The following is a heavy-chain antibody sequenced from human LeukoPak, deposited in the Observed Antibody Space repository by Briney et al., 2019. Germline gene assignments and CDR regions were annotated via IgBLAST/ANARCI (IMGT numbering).Heavy chain of an antibody. CDR1: CYSISSGYY. Sequence: PSETLSLTCAVSCYSISSGYYWGWIRQPPGKGLEWIGSIYHSGSTYYNPSLKSRVTISVDPSKHQFSLKLSSVTAADTAVYYCARHRVGANYFDYWGQGTLVTVSS. V-gene: IGHV4-38-2*01. CDR3: ARHRVGANYFDY. D-gene: IGHD1-26*01. CDR2: IYHSGST. J-gene: IGHJ4*02.